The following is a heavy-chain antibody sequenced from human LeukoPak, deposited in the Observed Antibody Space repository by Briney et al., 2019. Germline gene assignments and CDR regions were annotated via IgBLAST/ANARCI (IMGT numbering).Heavy chain of an antibody. D-gene: IGHD5-18*01. J-gene: IGHJ3*02. CDR2: VGTDGDT. V-gene: IGHV3-13*01. CDR1: GFTFSRYD. CDR3: ARSPVDTSMKDAFDI. Sequence: QPGGSLRLSCAVSGFTFSRYDMHWVRQATGKGLEWVSAVGTDGDTYYPGSVKGRFTISRENAMNSLYLQMNSLRAGDTAVYYCARSPVDTSMKDAFDIWGQGTTVTVSS.